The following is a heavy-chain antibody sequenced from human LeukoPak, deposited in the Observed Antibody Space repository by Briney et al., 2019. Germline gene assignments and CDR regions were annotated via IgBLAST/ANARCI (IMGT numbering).Heavy chain of an antibody. CDR2: IKEDGGDK. D-gene: IGHD6-19*01. CDR3: ATWSSGWQFDY. V-gene: IGHV3-7*05. J-gene: IGHJ4*02. Sequence: AGGSLRLSCAASGFTFSKSWMTWVRQAPGKGLQWVAHIKEDGGDKYYVDSVKGRFTISRDNGKTSVYLQMNGLRAEDTAVYYCATWSSGWQFDYWGQGILVSVSS. CDR1: GFTFSKSW.